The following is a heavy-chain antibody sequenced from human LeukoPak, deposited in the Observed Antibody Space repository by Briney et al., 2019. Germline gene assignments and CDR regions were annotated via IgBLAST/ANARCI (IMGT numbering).Heavy chain of an antibody. V-gene: IGHV3-23*01. D-gene: IGHD3-22*01. Sequence: GVSLRLSCAASGFTFSSYAMSWVRQAPGKGLEWVSAISGSGGRTYYADSVKGLFTISRDNSKNTLYLQMNSLRAEDTAVYYCAKDLSHYYDSSGYYPPDAFDIWGQGTMVTVSS. CDR1: GFTFSSYA. CDR3: AKDLSHYYDSSGYYPPDAFDI. CDR2: ISGSGGRT. J-gene: IGHJ3*02.